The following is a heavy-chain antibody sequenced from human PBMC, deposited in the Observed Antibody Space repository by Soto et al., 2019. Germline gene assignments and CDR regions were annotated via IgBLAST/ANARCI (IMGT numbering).Heavy chain of an antibody. D-gene: IGHD4-17*01. CDR3: AKDEKAPWAVTSRYFDY. CDR2: ISGSGGST. J-gene: IGHJ4*02. V-gene: IGHV3-23*01. Sequence: EVQLLESGGGLVQPGGSLRLSCAASGFTFSSYAMSWVRQAPGKGLEWVSAISGSGGSTYYADSVKGRFTISRDNSKNTLYLQMNSLRAEDTAVYYCAKDEKAPWAVTSRYFDYWGQGTLVTVSS. CDR1: GFTFSSYA.